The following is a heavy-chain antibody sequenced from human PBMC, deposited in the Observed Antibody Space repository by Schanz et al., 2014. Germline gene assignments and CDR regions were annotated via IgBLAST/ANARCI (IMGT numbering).Heavy chain of an antibody. CDR1: GYTFTRSG. J-gene: IGHJ5*02. Sequence: QVQLVQSGGEVKTPGASVKVSCEASGYTFTRSGISWVRQAPGQGLEWMGWIGGSEGNTNFDQKFPGRVTMTTDTSTSTVYMELRSLTSDDSAVYYCAREKGHGYSGFSWGQGTLLAVSS. CDR3: AREKGHGYSGFS. CDR2: IGGSEGNT. D-gene: IGHD5-12*01. V-gene: IGHV1-18*01.